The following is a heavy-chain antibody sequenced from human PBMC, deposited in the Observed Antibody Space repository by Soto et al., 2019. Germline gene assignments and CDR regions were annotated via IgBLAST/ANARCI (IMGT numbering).Heavy chain of an antibody. D-gene: IGHD2-15*01. Sequence: HPGGSLRLSCTASGFSFSSYGMTWARQAPGKGLEWVSLISGSGGDTYYADSVKGRFTISRDNSKNTLYLQMNSLRAEDTAVFYCAKLDGGSNYWGQGTLVTVSS. J-gene: IGHJ4*02. CDR3: AKLDGGSNY. V-gene: IGHV3-23*01. CDR1: GFSFSSYG. CDR2: ISGSGGDT.